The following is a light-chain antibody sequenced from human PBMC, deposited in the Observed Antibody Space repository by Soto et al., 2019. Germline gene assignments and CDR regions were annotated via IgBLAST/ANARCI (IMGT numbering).Light chain of an antibody. V-gene: IGKV3-11*01. Sequence: IVLTQSPATLSLYPGERATLSCRASQSVSTYLAWYQQKPGQAPRLLISGASNRATGIPARFSGSGSGTDFTLTISSLEPEDFAVYYCQQRFSSWAFGQGTKVDIK. J-gene: IGKJ1*01. CDR3: QQRFSSWA. CDR1: QSVSTY. CDR2: GAS.